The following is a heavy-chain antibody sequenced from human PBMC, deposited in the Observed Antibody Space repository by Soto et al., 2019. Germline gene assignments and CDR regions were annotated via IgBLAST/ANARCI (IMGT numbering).Heavy chain of an antibody. CDR2: IYYSGST. V-gene: IGHV4-31*03. J-gene: IGHJ5*02. CDR1: GGSISSGGYY. Sequence: QVQLQESGPGLVKPSQTLSLTCTVSGGSISSGGYYWSWIRQHPGKGLEWIGYIYYSGSTYYNPSLKSRATISGDKSKNQFALKPGSVTAADTAGFYRAGSRGGFGEESNWFDPWGQGTLVTVSS. D-gene: IGHD3-10*01. CDR3: AGSRGGFGEESNWFDP.